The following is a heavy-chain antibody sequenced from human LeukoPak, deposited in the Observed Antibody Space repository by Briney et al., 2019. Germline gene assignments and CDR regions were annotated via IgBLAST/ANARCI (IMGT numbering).Heavy chain of an antibody. V-gene: IGHV4-39*01. D-gene: IGHD2-2*01. CDR3: ARLGVVPAADY. J-gene: IGHJ4*02. Sequence: SETLSLTCTVSGGSISSSSYSWGWIRQPPGKGLEWIGSIYYSGSTYYNPSLKSRVTISVDTSKNQFSLKLSSVTAADTAVYYCARLGVVPAADYWGQGTLVTVSS. CDR1: GGSISSSSYS. CDR2: IYYSGST.